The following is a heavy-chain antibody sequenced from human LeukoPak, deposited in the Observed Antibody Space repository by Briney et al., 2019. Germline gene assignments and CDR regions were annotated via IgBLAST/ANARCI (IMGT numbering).Heavy chain of an antibody. D-gene: IGHD6-19*01. CDR3: AKDIGVEQWPTYYYYGMDV. CDR1: GFTFDDYA. CDR2: ISWNSGSI. V-gene: IGHV3-9*01. Sequence: GGSLRLSCAASGFTFDDYAMHWVRQAPGKGLEWVSGISWNSGSIGYADSVKGRFTISRDNAKNSLYLQMNSLRAEDTALYYCAKDIGVEQWPTYYYYGMDVWGQGTTVTVSS. J-gene: IGHJ6*02.